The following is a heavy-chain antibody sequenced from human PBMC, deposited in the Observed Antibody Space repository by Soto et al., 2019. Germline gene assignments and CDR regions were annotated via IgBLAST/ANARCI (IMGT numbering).Heavy chain of an antibody. CDR2: INAGNGNT. V-gene: IGHV1-3*01. CDR3: ASSYSNYALIDYYYYGMDV. J-gene: IGHJ6*02. CDR1: GYTFTSYA. D-gene: IGHD4-4*01. Sequence: QVQLVQSGAEVKKPGASVKVSCKASGYTFTSYAMHWVRQAPGQRLEWMGWINAGNGNTKYSQKFQGRVTITRDTAGSTAYMKPSSLRSEDTAVYYCASSYSNYALIDYYYYGMDVWGQGTTVTASS.